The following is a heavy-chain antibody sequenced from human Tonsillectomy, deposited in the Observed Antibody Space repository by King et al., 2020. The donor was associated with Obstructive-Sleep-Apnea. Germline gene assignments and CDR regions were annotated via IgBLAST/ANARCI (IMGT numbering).Heavy chain of an antibody. D-gene: IGHD5-12*01. CDR1: VGSISNYY. V-gene: IGHV4-59*08. CDR2: MYYSGNT. J-gene: IGHJ4*02. CDR3: ARHRGVEDYGGYGDYFDY. Sequence: QLQESGPGLVKPSETLSLTCTVSVGSISNYYWSWIRQPPGKGLEWIGYMYYSGNTNFNPSLKSRVTISADTSKIQFSLRLSSLTAADTAVYYCARHRGVEDYGGYGDYFDYWGQGTLVTVSS.